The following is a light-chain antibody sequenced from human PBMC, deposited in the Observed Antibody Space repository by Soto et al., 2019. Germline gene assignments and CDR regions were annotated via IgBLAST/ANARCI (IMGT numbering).Light chain of an antibody. V-gene: IGKV3-15*01. CDR3: REYIQWPPGM. CDR1: QFVSSR. J-gene: IGKJ1*01. CDR2: DTS. Sequence: EIVVTQSPATLSASPGERVTLSCRASQFVSSRLAWYQQRPGQVPRLLIYDTSTRAPGISARFSGSGSGTEFTLTNSSLQSEDFAVYCGREYIQWPPGMFGPGTTVDIK.